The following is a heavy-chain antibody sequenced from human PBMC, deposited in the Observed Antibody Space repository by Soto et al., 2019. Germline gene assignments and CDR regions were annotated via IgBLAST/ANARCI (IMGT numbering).Heavy chain of an antibody. Sequence: QVTLKESGPVLVKPTETLTLTCTISGFSLSNGRMGVSWIRQPPGRALEWLAHFFSDAERSYSTSMQSRLTMPQDTSGTQVVLTMTNMDPQDTGTYFCARMNADSGSHYSAMDVWGPGTPVTVSS. CDR3: ARMNADSGSHYSAMDV. CDR1: GFSLSNGRMG. D-gene: IGHD4-17*01. V-gene: IGHV2-26*03. CDR2: FFSDAER. J-gene: IGHJ6*02.